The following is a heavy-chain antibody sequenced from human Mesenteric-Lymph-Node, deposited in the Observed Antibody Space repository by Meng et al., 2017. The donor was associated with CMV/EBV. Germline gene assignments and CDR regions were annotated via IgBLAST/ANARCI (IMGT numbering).Heavy chain of an antibody. J-gene: IGHJ4*02. Sequence: ASVKVSCKASGGTFNTYIFNWVRQAPGQGLEWLGWINPNRGDTKYAQKVQGRVIMTRDTSITTAYVELSSLRSDDTAVYYCARTEVVPPAIGYFVYWGQGTLVTVSS. CDR3: ARTEVVPPAIGYFVY. CDR1: GGTFNTYI. D-gene: IGHD3-9*01. V-gene: IGHV1-2*02. CDR2: INPNRGDT.